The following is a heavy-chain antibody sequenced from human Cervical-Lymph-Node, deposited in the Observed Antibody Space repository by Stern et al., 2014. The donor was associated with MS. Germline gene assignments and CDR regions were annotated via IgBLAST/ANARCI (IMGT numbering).Heavy chain of an antibody. CDR1: GFTFSDYG. Sequence: QVQLVESGGGVVQPGGSLRLSCVGSGFTFSDYGMHWVRQSPGEGLEWVAVIFHDGSQEFYAESVKGRFTISRDNSKGTLYLQMNSLRIEDTAMYYCAKDGDARIFDYWGQGTQVTV. D-gene: IGHD3-10*01. CDR3: AKDGDARIFDY. V-gene: IGHV3-30*18. J-gene: IGHJ4*02. CDR2: IFHDGSQE.